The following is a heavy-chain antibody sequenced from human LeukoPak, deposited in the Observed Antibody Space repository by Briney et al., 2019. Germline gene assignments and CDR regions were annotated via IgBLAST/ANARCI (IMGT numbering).Heavy chain of an antibody. Sequence: SETLSLTCSVSGGSISSGSYYWSWIRQPAGKGLEWIGRIYPSGSTNYNPSLKSRVTISVDTSKNQVSLKLSSVTAADTAVYYCARAGLGIATKFDPWGQETLVTVSS. CDR3: ARAGLGIATKFDP. D-gene: IGHD6-13*01. CDR2: IYPSGST. V-gene: IGHV4-61*02. J-gene: IGHJ5*02. CDR1: GGSISSGSYY.